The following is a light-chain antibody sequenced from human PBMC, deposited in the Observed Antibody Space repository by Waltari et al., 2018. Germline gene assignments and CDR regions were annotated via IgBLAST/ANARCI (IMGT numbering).Light chain of an antibody. CDR2: DVT. CDR3: CSYAGSSTYV. J-gene: IGLJ1*01. CDR1: RSHVGGYHY. V-gene: IGLV2-23*02. Sequence: QSALTQPASVSGSPGQSLTISCTGVRSHVGGYHYVSWYQQYPGKAPKLMVYDVTKRPSGVSNRFSGSKSGNTASLTISGLQAEDEADYYCCSYAGSSTYVFGTGTKVTLL.